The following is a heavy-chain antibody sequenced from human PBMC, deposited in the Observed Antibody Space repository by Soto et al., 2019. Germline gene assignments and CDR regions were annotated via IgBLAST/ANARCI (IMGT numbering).Heavy chain of an antibody. Sequence: QVTLKESGPALVKPTETLTLTCTVSGFSLSNARMGVSWIRQPPGKALEWLAHIFSNDEKSYSTSLKSRLTISKDTSKSQVVLTMTNMDPVDTATYYCARTRYSSSWYEGWFDPWGQGTLVTVSS. D-gene: IGHD6-13*01. CDR2: IFSNDEK. V-gene: IGHV2-26*01. CDR1: GFSLSNARMG. CDR3: ARTRYSSSWYEGWFDP. J-gene: IGHJ5*02.